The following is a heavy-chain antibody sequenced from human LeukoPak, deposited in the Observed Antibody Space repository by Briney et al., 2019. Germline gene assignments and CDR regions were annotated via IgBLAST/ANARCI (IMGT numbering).Heavy chain of an antibody. CDR1: GFTFSSYA. D-gene: IGHD3-10*01. J-gene: IGHJ3*02. V-gene: IGHV3-30-3*01. Sequence: GRSLRLSCAASGFTFSSYAMHWVRQAPGKGLEWVAVISYDGSNKYYADSVKGRFTISRDNSKNTLYLQMNSLRAEDTAVYYCARASRMVRGAEDAFDIWGQGTMVTVSS. CDR2: ISYDGSNK. CDR3: ARASRMVRGAEDAFDI.